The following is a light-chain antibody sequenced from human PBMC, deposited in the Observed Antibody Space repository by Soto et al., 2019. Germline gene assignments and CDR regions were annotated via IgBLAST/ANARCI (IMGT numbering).Light chain of an antibody. J-gene: IGKJ1*01. CDR1: QSISDS. CDR2: EAS. CDR3: QQYNGYWT. V-gene: IGKV1-5*03. Sequence: DIQMTQSPSTLSASVGDRVTITCRASQSISDSLAWYQQKPGKAPKLLIYEASSLKSGVPSRFSGSRSGTAYTLTISGLQPDDFETYYCQQYNGYWTFGQGTKVEIK.